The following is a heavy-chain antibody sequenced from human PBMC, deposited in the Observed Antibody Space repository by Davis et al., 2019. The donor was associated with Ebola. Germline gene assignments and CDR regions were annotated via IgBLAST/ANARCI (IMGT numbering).Heavy chain of an antibody. Sequence: SLKISCAASGFTFDDYAMHWVRQAPGKGLEWVSGISWNSGSIGYADSVKGRFTISRDNAKNSLYLQMNSLRAEDTALYYCAKDINSNLYYYYYGMDVWGQGTTVTVSS. D-gene: IGHD4-11*01. CDR3: AKDINSNLYYYYYGMDV. J-gene: IGHJ6*02. V-gene: IGHV3-9*01. CDR1: GFTFDDYA. CDR2: ISWNSGSI.